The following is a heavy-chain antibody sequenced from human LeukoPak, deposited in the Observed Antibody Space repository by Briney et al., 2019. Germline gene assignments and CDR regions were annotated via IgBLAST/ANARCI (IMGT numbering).Heavy chain of an antibody. Sequence: HGECLQISSKISGIAFTSSWIGCVRQMPGKGLEWMGIFYLGGSDIRYSPSFQGQVTIPADKSTSTVYLQWSSLKASDTAIYYCAGHVRRDDCSDRWLDPWGQGTLVTVSS. V-gene: IGHV5-51*01. CDR2: FYLGGSDI. J-gene: IGHJ5*02. CDR1: GIAFTSSW. D-gene: IGHD5-24*01. CDR3: AGHVRRDDCSDRWLDP.